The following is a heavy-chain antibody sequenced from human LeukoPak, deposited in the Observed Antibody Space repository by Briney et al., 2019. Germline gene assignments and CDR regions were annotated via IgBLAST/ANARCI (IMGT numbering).Heavy chain of an antibody. CDR3: VRDPSNSGNWFDP. D-gene: IGHD4-11*01. V-gene: IGHV3-74*01. Sequence: PGGSLRLSCAASGFNLRDYWMHWVRQAPGKGLVWVSRLGTDGTYTNYAVSVKGRFTISRDNAKNTLYLQMDSLRAEDTAFYYCVRDPSNSGNWFDPWGQGTLVTVSS. J-gene: IGHJ5*02. CDR1: GFNLRDYW. CDR2: LGTDGTYT.